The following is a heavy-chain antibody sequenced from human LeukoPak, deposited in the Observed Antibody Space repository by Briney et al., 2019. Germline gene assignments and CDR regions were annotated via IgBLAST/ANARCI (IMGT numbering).Heavy chain of an antibody. CDR3: ARRLEGCWFDP. D-gene: IGHD3-3*01. J-gene: IGHJ5*02. Sequence: GGSLRLSCAASGFTFNSYSMNWVRQAPGKGLEWVSSISSSSSYIYYADSVKGRFTISRDNAKNSLYLQMNSLRAEDTAVYYCARRLEGCWFDPWGQGTLVTVSS. CDR2: ISSSSSYI. V-gene: IGHV3-21*01. CDR1: GFTFNSYS.